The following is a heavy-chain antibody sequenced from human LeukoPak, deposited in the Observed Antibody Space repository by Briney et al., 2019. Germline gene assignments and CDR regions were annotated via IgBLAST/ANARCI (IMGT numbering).Heavy chain of an antibody. CDR2: IYHSGST. CDR1: GGSISSGGYS. D-gene: IGHD3-3*01. CDR3: ARSEITIFGVVTNAFDI. V-gene: IGHV4-30-2*01. Sequence: PSQTPSLSCAVSGGSISSGGYSWSWIRQPPGKGLEWIGYIYHSGSTYYNPSLKSRVTMSVDTSKNQFSLKLSSVTAADTAVYYCARSEITIFGVVTNAFDIWGQGTMVTVSS. J-gene: IGHJ3*02.